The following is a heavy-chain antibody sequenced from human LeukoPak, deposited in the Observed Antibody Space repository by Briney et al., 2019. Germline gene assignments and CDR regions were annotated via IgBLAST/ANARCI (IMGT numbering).Heavy chain of an antibody. Sequence: SETLSLTRTVSGGSISSYYWSWIRQPPGKGLEWVGYIYYSGSTNYNHSLKSRVTISVNTSKNQFSLKLSSVTAADTAVYYCARVITVRGVIFDYWGQGTLVTVSS. D-gene: IGHD3-16*01. J-gene: IGHJ4*02. CDR3: ARVITVRGVIFDY. CDR1: GGSISSYY. CDR2: IYYSGST. V-gene: IGHV4-59*01.